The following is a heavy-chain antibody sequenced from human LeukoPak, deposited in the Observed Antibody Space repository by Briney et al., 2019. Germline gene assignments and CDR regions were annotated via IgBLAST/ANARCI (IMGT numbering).Heavy chain of an antibody. J-gene: IGHJ5*02. CDR2: IYYSGST. CDR3: ARGSNWLDP. V-gene: IGHV4-59*01. CDR1: GFTFSSYA. Sequence: PGGSLRLSCAASGFTFSSYAMSWVRQPPGKGLEWIGYIYYSGSTNYNPTLKSRVTISKDPSKKQVALKLTSVTAADTAVYYCARGSNWLDPWGQGTLVTVSS. D-gene: IGHD6-6*01.